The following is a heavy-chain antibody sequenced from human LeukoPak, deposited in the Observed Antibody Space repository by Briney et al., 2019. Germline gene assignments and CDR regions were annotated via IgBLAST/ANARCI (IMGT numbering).Heavy chain of an antibody. CDR1: GFTFSSYE. D-gene: IGHD6-19*01. J-gene: IGHJ4*02. CDR3: ARGIAVAGTVQD. Sequence: GGSLRLSCAASGFTFSSYEMNWVRQAPGKGLEWVSYISSSGSTIYYADSVKGRFTISRDNAKNSLYLQMNILRAEDTAVYYCARGIAVAGTVQDWGQGTLVTVSS. V-gene: IGHV3-48*03. CDR2: ISSSGSTI.